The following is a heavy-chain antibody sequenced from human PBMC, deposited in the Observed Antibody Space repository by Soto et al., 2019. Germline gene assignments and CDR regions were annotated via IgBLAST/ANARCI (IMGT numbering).Heavy chain of an antibody. J-gene: IGHJ4*02. CDR3: ARTYSYSQWLTIDY. Sequence: GGSLRLSCAASGFTFSSYAMHWVRQAPGKGLEWVAVISYDGSNKYYADSVKGRFTISRDNSKNTLCLQMNSLRAEDTAVYYCARTYSYSQWLTIDYWGQGTLVTVSS. V-gene: IGHV3-30-3*01. CDR1: GFTFSSYA. CDR2: ISYDGSNK. D-gene: IGHD6-19*01.